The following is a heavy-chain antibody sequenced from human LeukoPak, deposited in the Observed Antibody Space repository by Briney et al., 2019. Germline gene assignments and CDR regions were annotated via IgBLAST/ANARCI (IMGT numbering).Heavy chain of an antibody. CDR3: ATIRGSIKLWPT. CDR2: IKQDGSDK. D-gene: IGHD3-16*01. V-gene: IGHV3-7*01. J-gene: IGHJ5*02. CDR1: GFTFSNYW. Sequence: GGSLRLSCAASGFTFSNYWMGWVRQAPGKGLEWVATIKQDGSDKYYVDSVKGRFTISRDNAKNSLFLQMNSLRAEDTAVFYCATIRGSIKLWPTWGQGPLVPVSS.